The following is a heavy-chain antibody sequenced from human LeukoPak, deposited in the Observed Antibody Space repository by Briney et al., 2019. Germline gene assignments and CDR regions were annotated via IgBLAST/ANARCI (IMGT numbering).Heavy chain of an antibody. J-gene: IGHJ4*02. D-gene: IGHD5-18*01. Sequence: SETLSLTCAVYGGSFSGYYWSWIRQPPGKGLEWIGEINHSGSTNYNPSLKSRVTISVDTSKNQFSLKLSSVTAADTAVYYCARSGYSYGFGYDYWGQGTLVTVSS. V-gene: IGHV4-34*01. CDR2: INHSGST. CDR3: ARSGYSYGFGYDY. CDR1: GGSFSGYY.